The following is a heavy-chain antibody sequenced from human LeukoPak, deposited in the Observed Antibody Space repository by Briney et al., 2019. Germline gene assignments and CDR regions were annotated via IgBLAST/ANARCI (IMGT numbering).Heavy chain of an antibody. J-gene: IGHJ4*02. D-gene: IGHD3-10*01. CDR3: ARDYGSRGSSSYPFDN. CDR2: IDESGGSI. V-gene: IGHV3-23*01. CDR1: GFTFSSDA. Sequence: GGSLRLSCAASGFTFSSDAMSWVRQAPGKGLEWVSGIDESGGSIYYADSVKGRITISRDNSKNTLDLQMNSLRAEDTAVYYCARDYGSRGSSSYPFDNWSQGTLVTVSP.